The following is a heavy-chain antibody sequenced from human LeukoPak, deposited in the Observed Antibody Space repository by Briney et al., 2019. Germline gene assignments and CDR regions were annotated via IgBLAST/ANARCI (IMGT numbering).Heavy chain of an antibody. Sequence: SETLSLTCTVSGGSISSLYWSWIRQPPGRGLEWIGSVYYSGSTNYNPSLKSRVAIPLDTSKNQFSLRLSSVTAADTAVYYCVRWRYSSSSGWFDTWGQGTLVTVSS. V-gene: IGHV4-59*08. CDR1: GGSISSLY. CDR2: VYYSGST. J-gene: IGHJ5*02. D-gene: IGHD6-6*01. CDR3: VRWRYSSSSGWFDT.